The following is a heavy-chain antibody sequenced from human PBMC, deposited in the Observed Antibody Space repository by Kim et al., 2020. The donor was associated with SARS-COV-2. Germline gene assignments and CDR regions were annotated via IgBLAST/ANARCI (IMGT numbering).Heavy chain of an antibody. CDR2: INSGAGIT. J-gene: IGHJ4*02. Sequence: ASVKVSCKASGYSFSDYNIHWVRQAPGQRPECMGWINSGAGITYYSRRFQGRVTFTRDTSARTAYMELSSLTFEDTAVYYCARGGAGLIFWGQGTLVTVSS. D-gene: IGHD2-8*01. V-gene: IGHV1-3*01. CDR3: ARGGAGLIF. CDR1: GYSFSDYN.